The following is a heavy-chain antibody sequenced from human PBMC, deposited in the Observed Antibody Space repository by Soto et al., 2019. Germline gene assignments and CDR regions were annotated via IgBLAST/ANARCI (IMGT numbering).Heavy chain of an antibody. CDR1: GGSVNGYY. D-gene: IGHD1-7*01. Sequence: PSETLSLTCDVYGGSVNGYYWSWIRQPAGKGLEWIGRIYTSGSTNYNPSLKSRVTMSVDTSKNQFSLKLSSVTAADTAVYYCARDFMEDWNYETNWFDPWGQGTLVTVSS. CDR2: IYTSGST. V-gene: IGHV4-4*07. J-gene: IGHJ5*02. CDR3: ARDFMEDWNYETNWFDP.